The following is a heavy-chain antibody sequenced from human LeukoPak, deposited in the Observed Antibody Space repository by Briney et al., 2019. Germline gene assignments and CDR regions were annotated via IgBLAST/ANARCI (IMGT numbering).Heavy chain of an antibody. V-gene: IGHV3-30*04. CDR2: ISYDGSNK. J-gene: IGHJ4*02. CDR3: ARDPEDYGEEQYYFDY. Sequence: GGSLRLSCAASGFTFSSYAMHWVRQAPGKGLEWVAVISYDGSNKYYAGSVKGRFTISRDNSKNTLYLQMNSLRAEDTAVYYCARDPEDYGEEQYYFDYWGQGTLVTVSS. CDR1: GFTFSSYA. D-gene: IGHD4-17*01.